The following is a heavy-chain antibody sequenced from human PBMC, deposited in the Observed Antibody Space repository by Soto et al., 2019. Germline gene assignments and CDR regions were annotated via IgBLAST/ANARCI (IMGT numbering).Heavy chain of an antibody. J-gene: IGHJ6*03. CDR1: GGTFSSYT. CDR3: ARVNCSGGSCYSSGYYYYYMDV. V-gene: IGHV1-69*02. Sequence: GPPVKVSCKASGGTFSSYTISWVRQAPGQGLEWMGRIIPILGIANYAQKFQGRVTITADKSTSTAYMELSSLRSEDTAVYYCARVNCSGGSCYSSGYYYYYMDVWGKGTTVTVSS. D-gene: IGHD2-15*01. CDR2: IIPILGIA.